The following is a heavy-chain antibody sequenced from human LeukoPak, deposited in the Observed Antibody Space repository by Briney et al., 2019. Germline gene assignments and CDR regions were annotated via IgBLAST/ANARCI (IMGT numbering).Heavy chain of an antibody. CDR2: INPNSGGT. D-gene: IGHD3-10*01. J-gene: IGHJ4*02. Sequence: ASVKVSCKASGYTFTGYYMYWVRQAPGQGLEWMGWINPNSGGTNYAQKFQGRVTMTRDTSISTAYMELSRLRSDDTAVYYCARVGVTMVRGVNYWGQGTLVTVSS. V-gene: IGHV1-2*02. CDR1: GYTFTGYY. CDR3: ARVGVTMVRGVNY.